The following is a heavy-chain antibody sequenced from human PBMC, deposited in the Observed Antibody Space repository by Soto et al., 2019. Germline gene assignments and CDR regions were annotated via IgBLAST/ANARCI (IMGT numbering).Heavy chain of an antibody. J-gene: IGHJ4*02. D-gene: IGHD6-6*01. CDR1: GGSVRSGSYY. V-gene: IGHV4-61*01. Sequence: QVQLQESGPGLVKPSETLSLTCTVSGGSVRSGSYYWSWIRQPPGKGLEWIGYIYYSGNTNYNPPLKSRVTISVDTSKNQFSLKLSSVTAADTAIYYCARRGIAPRERYFDYWGQGTLVTVSS. CDR2: IYYSGNT. CDR3: ARRGIAPRERYFDY.